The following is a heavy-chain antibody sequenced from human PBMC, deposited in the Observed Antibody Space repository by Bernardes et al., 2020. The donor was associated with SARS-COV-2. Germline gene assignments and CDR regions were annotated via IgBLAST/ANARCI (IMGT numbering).Heavy chain of an antibody. D-gene: IGHD2-2*01. CDR2: ISPDGTTT. CDR1: GFTFSSSW. V-gene: IGHV3-74*01. CDR3: GTYQTSYYYGMDV. J-gene: IGHJ6*02. Sequence: GGSLRLSCAASGFTFSSSWMHWVRQAPGKGLVWVSRISPDGTTTTYADSVKGRFTISRDNARNALYLQMNSLKIEDTAVYYCGTYQTSYYYGMDVWGQGTTVTVSS.